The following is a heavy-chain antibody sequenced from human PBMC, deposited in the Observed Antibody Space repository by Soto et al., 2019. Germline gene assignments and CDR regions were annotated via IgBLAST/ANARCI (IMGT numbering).Heavy chain of an antibody. D-gene: IGHD6-19*01. CDR3: AIDRTGGSGWYRFYGHYYGMDV. J-gene: IGHJ6*02. V-gene: IGHV4-59*01. Sequence: SETLSLTCTVSGGSISSYYWSWIRQPPGKGLEWIGYIYYSGSTNYNPSLKSRVTISVDTSKNQFSLKLSSVTAADTAVYYCAIDRTGGSGWYRFYGHYYGMDVWGQGTTVTVSS. CDR2: IYYSGST. CDR1: GGSISSYY.